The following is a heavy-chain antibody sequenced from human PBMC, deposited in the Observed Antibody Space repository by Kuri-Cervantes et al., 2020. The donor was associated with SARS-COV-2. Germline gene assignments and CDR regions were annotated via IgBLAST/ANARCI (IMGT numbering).Heavy chain of an antibody. V-gene: IGHV3-23*01. CDR1: GFTFSSYA. D-gene: IGHD2-2*02. CDR2: ISGSGGST. CDR3: ARGGGCTSTHRYTGDR. J-gene: IGHJ5*02. Sequence: GGSLRLSCAASGFTFSSYAMSWVRQAPRKGLEWVSAISGSGGSTYYADSVKGRFTISRDNSKNTLYLQMNSLRVEDTAVYYCARGGGCTSTHRYTGDRWGQGTLVTVSS.